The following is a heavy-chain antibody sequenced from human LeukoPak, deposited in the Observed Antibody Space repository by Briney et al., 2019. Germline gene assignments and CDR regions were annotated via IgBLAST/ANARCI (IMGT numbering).Heavy chain of an antibody. CDR3: ASGGTRGAFDI. D-gene: IGHD2-2*01. Sequence: PSETLSLTCTVSGGSISSYYWSWIRQPAGKGLEWIGRIYTSGSTNYNPSLKSRVTMSVDTSKNQFSLKLSSVTAADTALYYCASGGTRGAFDIWGQGTMVTVSS. V-gene: IGHV4-4*07. CDR1: GGSISSYY. J-gene: IGHJ3*02. CDR2: IYTSGST.